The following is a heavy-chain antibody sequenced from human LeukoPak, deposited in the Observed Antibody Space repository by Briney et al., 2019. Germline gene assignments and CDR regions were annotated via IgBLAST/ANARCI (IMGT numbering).Heavy chain of an antibody. V-gene: IGHV3-23*01. CDR2: ISGSAVST. D-gene: IGHD4-23*01. CDR1: GFTFSSYA. CDR3: AKDRWTTVAQFDY. Sequence: GGSLRLSCAASGFTFSSYAMSWVRQAPGKGLEWVSAISGSAVSTNYADSVKGRFTISRDNSKNTLYLQMNSLRAEDTAVYYCAKDRWTTVAQFDYWGQGTLVTVSS. J-gene: IGHJ4*02.